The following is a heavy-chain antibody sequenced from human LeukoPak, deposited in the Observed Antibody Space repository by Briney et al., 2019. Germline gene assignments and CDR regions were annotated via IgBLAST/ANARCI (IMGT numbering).Heavy chain of an antibody. Sequence: GGALRLSCAVSGFSVSGYLITWVRQAPGKGLEWVANIKQDGSEKNYVDSVKGRFTISRDNAENSLFLQMNSLRVEDTAVYYCAREWQGGIAAAGTRIEGDYWGQGTLVAVSS. CDR2: IKQDGSEK. D-gene: IGHD6-13*01. CDR1: GFSVSGYL. J-gene: IGHJ4*02. V-gene: IGHV3-7*01. CDR3: AREWQGGIAAAGTRIEGDY.